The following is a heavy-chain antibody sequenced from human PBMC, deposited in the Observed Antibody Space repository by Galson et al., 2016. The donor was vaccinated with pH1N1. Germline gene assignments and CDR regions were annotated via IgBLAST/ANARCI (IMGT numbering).Heavy chain of an antibody. CDR3: ARGGIAAGTSWFDP. J-gene: IGHJ5*02. D-gene: IGHD6-13*01. V-gene: IGHV4-30-4*08. Sequence: TLSLTCTVSGGSISSGDYYWSWIRQSPGRGLEWIGYIYYSGSTYYNPSLESRITISLDTSKNQFSLKLSSVTAADTAVYYCARGGIAAGTSWFDPWGQGTLVTVSS. CDR2: IYYSGST. CDR1: GGSISSGDYY.